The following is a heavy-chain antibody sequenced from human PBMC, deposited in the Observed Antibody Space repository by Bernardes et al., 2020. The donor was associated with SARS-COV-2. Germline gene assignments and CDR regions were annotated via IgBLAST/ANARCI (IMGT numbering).Heavy chain of an antibody. Sequence: GGSLRLSCAASGFTFDDYAMHWVRQAPGKGLEWVSGISWNSGSIGYADSVKGRFTISRDNAKNSLYLQMNSLRAEDTALYYCAKPSGSLDVGDYWGQGTLVTVSS. CDR2: ISWNSGSI. V-gene: IGHV3-9*01. J-gene: IGHJ4*02. D-gene: IGHD1-26*01. CDR3: AKPSGSLDVGDY. CDR1: GFTFDDYA.